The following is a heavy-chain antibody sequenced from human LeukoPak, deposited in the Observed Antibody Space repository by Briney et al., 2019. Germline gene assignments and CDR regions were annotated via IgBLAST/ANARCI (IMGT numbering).Heavy chain of an antibody. Sequence: PGGSLRLSCAASGFTFSSYGMHWVRQAPGKGLEWVAVISYDGSNKYYADSVKGRITISRDNSKNTVFLQMNNLRTEDTAVYFCARPSPPGDGYNPPDYWGQGTLVTVSS. CDR1: GFTFSSYG. J-gene: IGHJ4*02. D-gene: IGHD5-24*01. V-gene: IGHV3-30*03. CDR3: ARPSPPGDGYNPPDY. CDR2: ISYDGSNK.